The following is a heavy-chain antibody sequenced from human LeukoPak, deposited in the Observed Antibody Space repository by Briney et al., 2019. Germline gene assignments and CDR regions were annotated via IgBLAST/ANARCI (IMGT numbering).Heavy chain of an antibody. CDR1: GHTFASYD. D-gene: IGHD2-2*02. J-gene: IGHJ4*02. CDR2: MNPNSGNT. V-gene: IGHV1-8*01. CDR3: ARYPPAIPNDY. Sequence: ASVKVSCKASGHTFASYDINWVRQAPGQGPEWMGWMNPNSGNTAYAQKFQGRITMTRSPSTSTAYMELRSLRSEDTAVYYCARYPPAIPNDYWGQGTLVTVSS.